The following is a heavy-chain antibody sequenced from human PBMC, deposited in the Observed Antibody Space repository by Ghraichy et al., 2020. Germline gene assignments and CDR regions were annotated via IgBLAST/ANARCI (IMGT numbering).Heavy chain of an antibody. D-gene: IGHD4-17*01. CDR3: ARFSRPTTGAGGWFDP. Sequence: ASVKVSCKASGYTFTSYGFSWVRQAPGQGLEWMGWISAYNGNTNYAQKLQGRVTMTTDTSTSTAYMELRSLRSDDTAVYYCARFSRPTTGAGGWFDPWGQGTLVTVSS. V-gene: IGHV1-18*04. CDR2: ISAYNGNT. J-gene: IGHJ5*02. CDR1: GYTFTSYG.